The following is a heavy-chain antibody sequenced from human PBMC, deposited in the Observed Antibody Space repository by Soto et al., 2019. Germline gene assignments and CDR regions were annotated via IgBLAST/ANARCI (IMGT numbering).Heavy chain of an antibody. J-gene: IGHJ6*02. Sequence: QVQLVQSGAEVKKPGSSVKVSCKASGDTFSRYAISWVRQAPGQGLEWMGGIIPTFGTPNYALKFQGRVTIIADESTSTVYMEVSSLTSEDTAMYYCARVAYGDYGVDVWGQGTTVTVSS. CDR2: IIPTFGTP. V-gene: IGHV1-69*01. CDR3: ARVAYGDYGVDV. CDR1: GDTFSRYA. D-gene: IGHD4-17*01.